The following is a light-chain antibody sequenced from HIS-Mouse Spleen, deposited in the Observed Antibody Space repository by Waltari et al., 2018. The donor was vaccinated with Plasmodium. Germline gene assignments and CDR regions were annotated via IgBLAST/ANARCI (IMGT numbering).Light chain of an antibody. CDR3: AAWDDSLSGWV. J-gene: IGLJ3*02. CDR1: SSNIGSNY. Sequence: QSVLTQPPSASGPPGQRVTIARSGSSSNIGSNYVYWYQQPPGTAPKLLTNRNNQRPSGVPDRFSGSKSGTSASLAISGRRSEDEADYYCAAWDDSLSGWVFGGGTKLTVL. CDR2: RNN. V-gene: IGLV1-47*01.